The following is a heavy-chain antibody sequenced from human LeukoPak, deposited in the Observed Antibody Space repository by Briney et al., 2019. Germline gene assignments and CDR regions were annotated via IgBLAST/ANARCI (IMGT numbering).Heavy chain of an antibody. Sequence: GASLQISFKGSGYSFTSYWIGWVRQMPGKGLEWMGIIYPGDSDTRYSPSFQRQVTISADKSISTAYLPWSSLKASDTAMYYCARRGDSSGYYYLFDYWGQGTLVTVSS. CDR2: IYPGDSDT. D-gene: IGHD3-22*01. CDR3: ARRGDSSGYYYLFDY. V-gene: IGHV5-51*01. J-gene: IGHJ4*02. CDR1: GYSFTSYW.